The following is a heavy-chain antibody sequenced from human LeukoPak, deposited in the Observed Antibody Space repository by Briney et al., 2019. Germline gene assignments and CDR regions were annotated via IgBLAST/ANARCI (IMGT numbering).Heavy chain of an antibody. CDR1: GFTFSSYS. D-gene: IGHD6-13*01. CDR3: ARASPGIAAAGPIDY. Sequence: KPGGSLRLSCAASGFTFSSYSMNWVRQAPGKGLEWVSSISSSSSYIYHADSVKGRFTISRDNAKNSLYLQMNSLRAEDTAVYYCARASPGIAAAGPIDYWGQGTLVTVSS. CDR2: ISSSSSYI. J-gene: IGHJ4*02. V-gene: IGHV3-21*04.